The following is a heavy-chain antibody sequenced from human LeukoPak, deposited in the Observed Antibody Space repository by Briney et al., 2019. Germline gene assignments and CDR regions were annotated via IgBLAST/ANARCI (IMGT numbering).Heavy chain of an antibody. CDR2: ISSSSSYI. V-gene: IGHV3-21*01. D-gene: IGHD6-19*01. Sequence: GGSLRLSCAASGFAFSSYSMNWVRQAPGKGLEWVSSISSSSSYIYYADSVKGRFTISRDNAKNSLYLQMNSLRAEVTAVYYCAREGVAVAATDYWGQGTLVTVSS. CDR3: AREGVAVAATDY. J-gene: IGHJ4*02. CDR1: GFAFSSYS.